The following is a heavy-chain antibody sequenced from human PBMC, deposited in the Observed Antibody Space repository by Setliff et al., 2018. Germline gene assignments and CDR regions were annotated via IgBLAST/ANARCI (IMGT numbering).Heavy chain of an antibody. CDR2: IKQDGSEK. V-gene: IGHV3-7*01. CDR3: ASNGGLDY. J-gene: IGHJ4*02. D-gene: IGHD2-8*01. Sequence: GGSLRLSCAASGFTFSTYSVNWVRQAPGKGLEWVANIKQDGSEKYYVDSVKGRFTISRDNTRNSLYLQMNSLRAEDTAVYYCASNGGLDYWGQGALVTVSS. CDR1: GFTFSTYS.